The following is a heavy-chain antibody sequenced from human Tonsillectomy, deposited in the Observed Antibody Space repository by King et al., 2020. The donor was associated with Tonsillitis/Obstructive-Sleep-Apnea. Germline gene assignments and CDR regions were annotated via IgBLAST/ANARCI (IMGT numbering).Heavy chain of an antibody. Sequence: QLVQSGAEMKKAGESLKISCKGSGYRFANYWIVWVRQKPGKGLEWMGVIRPRDSDSKYRPSFQGTVTVSADKSISTAYLQWSSLKVSDSATYYCARLSNVDFWALTFDYWGQGTQVTVSS. CDR3: ARLSNVDFWALTFDY. CDR1: GYRFANYW. V-gene: IGHV5-51*01. J-gene: IGHJ4*02. CDR2: IRPRDSDS. D-gene: IGHD3/OR15-3a*01.